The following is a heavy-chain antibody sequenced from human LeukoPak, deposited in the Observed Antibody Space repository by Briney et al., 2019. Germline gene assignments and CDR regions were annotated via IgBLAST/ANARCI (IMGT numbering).Heavy chain of an antibody. J-gene: IGHJ3*02. V-gene: IGHV4-59*01. Sequence: SETLSLTCTVSNDSISSYCCSWVRQPPGKGLEWIGFMCPSGRTDYNPSLKSRVTMSVDTSKNQFSLKLSSVTAADTAVYYCARDEGASDAFDIWGQGTMVTVSS. CDR1: NDSISSYC. CDR2: MCPSGRT. CDR3: ARDEGASDAFDI.